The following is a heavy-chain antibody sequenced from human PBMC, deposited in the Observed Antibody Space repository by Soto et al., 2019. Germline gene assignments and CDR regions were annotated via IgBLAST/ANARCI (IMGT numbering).Heavy chain of an antibody. CDR3: ARVYSSPYCSGGSCVPYYYYYGMDV. CDR2: IWYDGSNK. D-gene: IGHD2-15*01. J-gene: IGHJ6*02. V-gene: IGHV3-33*01. CDR1: GFTFSSYG. Sequence: GGSLRLSCAASGFTFSSYGMHWVRQAPGKGLEWVAVIWYDGSNKYYADSVKGRFTISRDNSKNTLYLQMNSLRAEDTAVYYCARVYSSPYCSGGSCVPYYYYYGMDVWGQGTTVTVSS.